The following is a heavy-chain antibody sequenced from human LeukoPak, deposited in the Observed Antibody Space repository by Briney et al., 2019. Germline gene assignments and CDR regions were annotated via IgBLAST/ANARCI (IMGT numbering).Heavy chain of an antibody. CDR1: GFTVSSNY. Sequence: GGSLRLSCAASGFTVSSNYMSWVRQAPGKGLEWVSVIYSGGSTYYADSVKGRFTISRDNSESTLYLQMNSLRAEDTAVYYCAREYYDILTGGHAFDIWGQGTMVTVSS. J-gene: IGHJ3*02. V-gene: IGHV3-53*01. CDR3: AREYYDILTGGHAFDI. CDR2: IYSGGST. D-gene: IGHD3-9*01.